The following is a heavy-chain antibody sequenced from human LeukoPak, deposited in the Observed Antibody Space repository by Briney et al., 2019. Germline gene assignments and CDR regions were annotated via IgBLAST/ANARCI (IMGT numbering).Heavy chain of an antibody. D-gene: IGHD1-26*01. Sequence: GGSLRLSCAASKFTFSSYWMSWVRQAPGKGLEWVANIKPDGNDKNYLDSVKGRFTISRDNSKNTLDLQMTGLRAEDTAVYYCARERGRGRDSPWFDYWGQGTLVTVSS. CDR1: KFTFSSYW. J-gene: IGHJ4*02. V-gene: IGHV3-7*03. CDR3: ARERGRGRDSPWFDY. CDR2: IKPDGNDK.